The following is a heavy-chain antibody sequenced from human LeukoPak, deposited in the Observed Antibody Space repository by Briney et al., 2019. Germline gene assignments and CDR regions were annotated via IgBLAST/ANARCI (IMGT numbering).Heavy chain of an antibody. D-gene: IGHD6-13*01. CDR1: GYTFTDYY. CDR2: INPNSGGT. V-gene: IGHV1-2*02. Sequence: ASVKVSCNASGYTFTDYYMHWVRQAPGQGLEWMGWINPNSGGTSYAQKFQGRVTMTRDTSISTAYMELSSLRSDDTAVYFCARVGTSWYMEYWFDPWGQGTLVTVSS. J-gene: IGHJ5*02. CDR3: ARVGTSWYMEYWFDP.